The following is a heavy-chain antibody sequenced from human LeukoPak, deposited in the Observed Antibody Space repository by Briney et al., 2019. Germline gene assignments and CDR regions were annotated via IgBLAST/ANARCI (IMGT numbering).Heavy chain of an antibody. D-gene: IGHD6-19*01. J-gene: IGHJ6*02. CDR3: ARARIAVAGNFYYGMDV. Sequence: AASVKVSCKASGYTFTSYGISWVRQAPGQGLEGMGWISAYNGNTDYAQKLQGRVTMTTDTSTSTAYMELRSLRSDDAAVYYCARARIAVAGNFYYGMDVWGQGTTVIVSS. V-gene: IGHV1-18*01. CDR1: GYTFTSYG. CDR2: ISAYNGNT.